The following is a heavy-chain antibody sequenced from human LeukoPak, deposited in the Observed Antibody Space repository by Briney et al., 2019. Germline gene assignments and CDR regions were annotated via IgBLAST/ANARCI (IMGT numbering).Heavy chain of an antibody. CDR2: IYYSGST. Sequence: PSETLSLSCTVSGGSISSYYWSWIRQPPGKGLEWIGYIYYSGSTNYNPSLKSRVTISLDTSKNQFSLKLSSVTAADTAVYYCAKEFGTAWALSSFDSWGQGTLVTVSS. D-gene: IGHD2-8*02. CDR1: GGSISSYY. CDR3: AKEFGTAWALSSFDS. J-gene: IGHJ4*02. V-gene: IGHV4-59*01.